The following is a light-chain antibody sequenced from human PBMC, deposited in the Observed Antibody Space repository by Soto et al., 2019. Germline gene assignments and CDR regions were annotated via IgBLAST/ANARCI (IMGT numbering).Light chain of an antibody. CDR3: QQYGSSPLT. J-gene: IGKJ4*01. CDR2: GAS. CDR1: QSVSSSY. V-gene: IGKV3-20*01. Sequence: EIVLTQSPGTLSLSPGERATLSCRASQSVSSSYLAWYQQKPGQAPRLLIYGASSRATVIPDRFSGSGSGTDFTLTISRLEPEDFSVYYCQQYGSSPLTFGGGTKVEFK.